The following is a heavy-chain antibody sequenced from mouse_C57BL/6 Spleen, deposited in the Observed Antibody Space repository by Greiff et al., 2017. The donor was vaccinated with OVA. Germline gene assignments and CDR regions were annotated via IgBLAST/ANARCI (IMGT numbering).Heavy chain of an antibody. J-gene: IGHJ4*01. Sequence: QVQLQQPGTELVKPGASVKLSCKASGYTFTSYWMHWVKQRPGQGLEWIGNINPSNGGTNYNEKFKSKATLTVDKSSSTAYMQRSSLTSEDSAVYYCARSGEIYYGNYDAMDYWGQGTSVTVSS. CDR3: ARSGEIYYGNYDAMDY. CDR2: INPSNGGT. V-gene: IGHV1-53*01. D-gene: IGHD2-1*01. CDR1: GYTFTSYW.